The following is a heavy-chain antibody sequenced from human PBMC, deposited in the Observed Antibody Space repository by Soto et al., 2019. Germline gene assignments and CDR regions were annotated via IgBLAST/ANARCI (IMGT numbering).Heavy chain of an antibody. Sequence: QVQLVESGGGVVQPGRSLRLSCAASGFTFSSYGMHWVRQAPGTGLELVALVLYDGKNNDYADSVKGRFNISRDNSKNTLYLPMNILRAEDTAVYYCAKDEVLVEEVARDYYGMDVWGQGTTVTVSS. CDR2: VLYDGKNN. CDR3: AKDEVLVEEVARDYYGMDV. V-gene: IGHV3-30*18. D-gene: IGHD2-15*01. J-gene: IGHJ6*02. CDR1: GFTFSSYG.